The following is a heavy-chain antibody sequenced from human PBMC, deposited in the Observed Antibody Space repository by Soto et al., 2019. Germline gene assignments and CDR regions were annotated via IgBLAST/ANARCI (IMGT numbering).Heavy chain of an antibody. V-gene: IGHV3-33*01. CDR3: ARDRSGSYYNFWVSEAYYYGMDV. CDR1: GFTFSSYG. D-gene: IGHD3-10*01. CDR2: IWYDGSNK. J-gene: IGHJ6*02. Sequence: GGSLRLSCAASGFTFSSYGMHWVRQAPGKGLEWVAVIWYDGSNKYYADSVKGRFTISRDNSKNTLYLQMNSLRAEDTAVYYCARDRSGSYYNFWVSEAYYYGMDVWGQGTTVTVSS.